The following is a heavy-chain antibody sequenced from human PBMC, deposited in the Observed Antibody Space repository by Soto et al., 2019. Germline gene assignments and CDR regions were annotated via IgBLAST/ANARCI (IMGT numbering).Heavy chain of an antibody. V-gene: IGHV3-30*03. J-gene: IGHJ4*02. CDR3: ARGTIVARQHLDY. CDR1: GFTFSSYA. Sequence: QVQLVESGGGVVQPGKSLRLSCAASGFTFSSYAMHWARQAPGKGLEWVTVISIRGGDEYYAESVRGRFTTSRDDSKNTLYLQMDSLRVEDTAVYYGARGTIVARQHLDYWGQGTLVTVSS. CDR2: ISIRGGDE. D-gene: IGHD6-6*01.